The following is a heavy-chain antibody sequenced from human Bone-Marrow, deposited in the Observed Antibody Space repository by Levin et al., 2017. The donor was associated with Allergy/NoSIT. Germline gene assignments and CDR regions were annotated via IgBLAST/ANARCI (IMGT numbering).Heavy chain of an antibody. Sequence: EASVKVSCAASGFPFSSYWMHWVRQVPGKGLLWVSDINSDGSVRHYADSVKGRFTTSRDNAKRTLYLQMSSLRAEDTAVYFCARTYYYDTSGQPVDLDSWGQGTLVTVSS. CDR3: ARTYYYDTSGQPVDLDS. V-gene: IGHV3-74*01. D-gene: IGHD3-22*01. J-gene: IGHJ4*02. CDR1: GFPFSSYW. CDR2: INSDGSVR.